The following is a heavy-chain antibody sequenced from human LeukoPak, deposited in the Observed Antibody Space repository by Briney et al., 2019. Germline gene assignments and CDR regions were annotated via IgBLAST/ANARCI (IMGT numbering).Heavy chain of an antibody. D-gene: IGHD4-23*01. J-gene: IGHJ4*02. Sequence: SETLSLTCTVSGGSISSYYWSWIRQPPGKGLEWIGYIYYSGSTNYNPSLKSRVTISVDTSKNQFSLKLSSVTAADTAVYYCARVSISARSSVVTHWGQGTLVTVSS. CDR1: GGSISSYY. CDR2: IYYSGST. V-gene: IGHV4-59*12. CDR3: ARVSISARSSVVTH.